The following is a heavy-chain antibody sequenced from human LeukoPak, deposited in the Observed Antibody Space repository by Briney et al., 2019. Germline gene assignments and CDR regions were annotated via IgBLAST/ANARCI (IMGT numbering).Heavy chain of an antibody. J-gene: IGHJ4*02. CDR3: ARGPPLYYYDSSGYHDY. Sequence: GASVKVSCKASGYTFTSYGISWVRQAPGQGLEWMGWISAYNGNTNYAQKLQGRVTMTTDTSTSTAYMELRSLRSDDTAVYYCARGPPLYYYDSSGYHDYWGQGTLVTVSS. CDR1: GYTFTSYG. D-gene: IGHD3-22*01. V-gene: IGHV1-18*01. CDR2: ISAYNGNT.